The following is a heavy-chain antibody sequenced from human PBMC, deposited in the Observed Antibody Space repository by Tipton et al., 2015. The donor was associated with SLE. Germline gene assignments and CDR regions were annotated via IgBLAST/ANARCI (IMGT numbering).Heavy chain of an antibody. D-gene: IGHD4-23*01. CDR2: IYNDGDT. CDR1: GFTVSNNY. Sequence: SLRLSCAASGFTVSNNYMSWVRQAPGKGLEWVSVIYNDGDTYYADSVKGRFTISRDNSKNTLYLQMNSLRAEDTAVYYCARGGGITPYYYYGMDVWGQGTTVTVSS. V-gene: IGHV3-53*05. J-gene: IGHJ6*02. CDR3: ARGGGITPYYYYGMDV.